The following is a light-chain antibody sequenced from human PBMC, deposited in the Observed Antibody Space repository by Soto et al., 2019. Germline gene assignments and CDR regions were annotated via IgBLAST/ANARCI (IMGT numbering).Light chain of an antibody. J-gene: IGKJ3*01. CDR1: QGISDY. CDR2: AAS. V-gene: IGKV1-9*01. CDR3: QQLNTFPPFFT. Sequence: IQLTQSPSSLSASVGDRVTITCRASQGISDYLAWYQQKPGKAPKLLIYAASILEIGVPSRFSGSGSGTDFTLTISSLQPEDFATYFCQQLNTFPPFFTFGPGTKVDIK.